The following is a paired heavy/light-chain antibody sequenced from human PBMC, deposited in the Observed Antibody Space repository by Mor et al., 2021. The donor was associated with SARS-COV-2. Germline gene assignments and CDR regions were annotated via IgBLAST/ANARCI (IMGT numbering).Heavy chain of an antibody. CDR1: GFNFSDYW. CDR3: ASASARELWGNSPKY. J-gene: IGHJ4*02. D-gene: IGHD3-16*01. V-gene: IGHV3-7*03. CDR2: LNQGGNEK. Sequence: EVQLVESGGGLVQPGESLRLSCVASGFNFSDYWMTWVRQAPGKGLEWVANLNQGGNEKYHVDSVKGRFIISRDNARDSLYLQMNSLRDEDTAVYYCASASARELWGNSPKYWGQGTLVSVSS.
Light chain of an antibody. J-gene: IGKJ4*01. CDR1: QRVVYSDGNTY. CDR3: MQATHWPPT. V-gene: IGKV2-30*01. CDR2: KVS. Sequence: DVVMTQSPLFLPVTLGQPASISCRSSQRVVYSDGNTYLSWFQQRPGQSPRRLIYKVSSRDSGVPDRFSGSGSGTDFTLEISRVEAEDAGVYYCMQATHWPPTFGGGTKVEIK.